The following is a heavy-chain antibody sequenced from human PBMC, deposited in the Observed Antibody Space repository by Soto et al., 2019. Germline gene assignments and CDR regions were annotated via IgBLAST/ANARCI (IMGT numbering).Heavy chain of an antibody. CDR2: IYWDDDK. Sequence: SVPTLVNPTQTLTLTCTFSGFSLSTSGLGVGWIRQPPGKALEWLALIYWDDDKRYSPSLKSRLTITKDTSKNQVVLTMTNMDPVDTATYYCAHRHRQGIVGATLGGGFDYWGQGTLVTVSS. V-gene: IGHV2-5*02. CDR3: AHRHRQGIVGATLGGGFDY. J-gene: IGHJ4*02. CDR1: GFSLSTSGLG. D-gene: IGHD1-26*01.